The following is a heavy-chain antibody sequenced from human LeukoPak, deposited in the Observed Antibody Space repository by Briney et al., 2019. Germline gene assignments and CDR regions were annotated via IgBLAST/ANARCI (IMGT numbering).Heavy chain of an antibody. V-gene: IGHV3-23*01. CDR1: EFIFSNFA. J-gene: IGHJ4*02. D-gene: IGHD3-22*01. CDR2: ISGNAAAT. Sequence: GGSLRPSCVASEFIFSNFAMSWVRQAPGKGLEWVSTISGNAAATYYGDSVKGRFTISRDNSRNTLYLQMNSLRAEDTAIYYCAKDRTHRRYYDSTGYYNQYDYWGQGALVTVYS. CDR3: AKDRTHRRYYDSTGYYNQYDY.